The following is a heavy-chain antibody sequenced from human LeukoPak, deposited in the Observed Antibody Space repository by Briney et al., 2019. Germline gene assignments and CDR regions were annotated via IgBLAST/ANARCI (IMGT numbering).Heavy chain of an antibody. CDR3: PKDRVAAAGIGEFDY. CDR1: GFTLTSYA. CDR2: ISGSGGGT. D-gene: IGHD6-13*01. Sequence: GGSLRLSCAASGFTLTSYAMSWVRQAPGKGLEWVSSISGSGGGTYYADSVRGRFTISRDNSKNTLYLQMNSLRAEDTAVYYCPKDRVAAAGIGEFDYWGQGALVPVSS. V-gene: IGHV3-23*01. J-gene: IGHJ4*02.